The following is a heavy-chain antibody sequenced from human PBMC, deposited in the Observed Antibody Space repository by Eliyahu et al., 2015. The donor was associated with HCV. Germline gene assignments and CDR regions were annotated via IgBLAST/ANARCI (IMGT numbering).Heavy chain of an antibody. D-gene: IGHD1-26*01. Sequence: QLQPVQSGAERKKPGASVKVSGEXXRHTFSXYYIHGVRQAXGQGLEWMGWINPKSGGTNYAQKFEGRVTMTRDTFINTAYMELRWLRSDDTAVYYCAGEYYDTSPDGFDIWGQGTMVIVSS. CDR2: INPKSGGT. V-gene: IGHV1-2*02. CDR1: RHTFSXYY. CDR3: AGEYYDTSPDGFDI. J-gene: IGHJ3*02.